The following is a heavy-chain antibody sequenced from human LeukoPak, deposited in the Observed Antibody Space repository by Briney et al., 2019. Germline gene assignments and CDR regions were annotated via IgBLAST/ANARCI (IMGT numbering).Heavy chain of an antibody. D-gene: IGHD3-9*01. Sequence: PGGSLRLSCAASGFSFSAYWMHWVRQAPGKGLVWVSRLRSDGSIITYADSVKGRFTISRDNAKNTLYLQMNSLRAEDTAVYYCAKNGYYDILTGYPNDWGQGTLVTVSS. J-gene: IGHJ4*02. CDR3: AKNGYYDILTGYPND. CDR1: GFSFSAYW. CDR2: LRSDGSII. V-gene: IGHV3-74*01.